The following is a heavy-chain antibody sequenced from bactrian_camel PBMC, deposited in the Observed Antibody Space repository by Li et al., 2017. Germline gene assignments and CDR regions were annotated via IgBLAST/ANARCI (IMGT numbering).Heavy chain of an antibody. CDR3: ATDREWVGYLLGGYHY. D-gene: IGHD5*01. CDR2: IYGDGSNT. CDR1: GITVSTFC. V-gene: IGHV3-2*01. J-gene: IGHJ4*01. Sequence: VQLVESGGGSVEAGGALRLSCVASGITVSTFCMGWLRQAPGKGLEWVSSIYGDGSNTYYADSVKGRVTISRDNAKNTVYLQMNSLKSEDTALYYCATDREWVGYLLGGYHYWGQGTQVTVS.